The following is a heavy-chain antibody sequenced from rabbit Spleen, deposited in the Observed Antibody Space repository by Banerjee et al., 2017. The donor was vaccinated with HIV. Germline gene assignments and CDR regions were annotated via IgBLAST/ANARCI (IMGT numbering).Heavy chain of an antibody. Sequence: QEQLVESGGGLVQPEGSLTLTCKASGFSFSDRDVMCWVRQAPGKGLEWIACINTATGKAVYASWAKGRFTFSKTSSTTVTLQMTSLTVADTATYFCARDTSSSFSSYGMDLWGPGTLVTVS. J-gene: IGHJ6*01. CDR2: INTATGKA. D-gene: IGHD1-1*01. CDR3: ARDTSSSFSSYGMDL. V-gene: IGHV1S45*01. CDR1: GFSFSDRDV.